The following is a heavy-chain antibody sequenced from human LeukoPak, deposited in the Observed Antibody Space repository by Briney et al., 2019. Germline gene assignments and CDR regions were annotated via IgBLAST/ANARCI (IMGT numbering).Heavy chain of an antibody. D-gene: IGHD6-19*01. CDR1: GFTFRSYA. Sequence: GGSLRLSCEASGFTFRSYAMVWVRQAPGKGLEYISYISGIGTTMYHADSVKGRSTISRDNAKNSVFLQMNSLRIEDTAVYYCARDVSYTSGNFDYWGQGTLVTVSS. V-gene: IGHV3-48*03. J-gene: IGHJ4*02. CDR3: ARDVSYTSGNFDY. CDR2: ISGIGTTM.